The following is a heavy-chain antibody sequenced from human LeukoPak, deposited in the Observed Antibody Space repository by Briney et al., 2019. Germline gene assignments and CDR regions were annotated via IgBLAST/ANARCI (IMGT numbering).Heavy chain of an antibody. V-gene: IGHV3-23*01. D-gene: IGHD6-19*01. CDR3: TKELHVAVAVADYYYFYMDV. CDR1: GVAPSGFA. CDR2: INGGENTT. Sequence: VGTLRPYCAPSGVAPSGFAMGWVRQSPEKGLEWLSSINGGENTTFYADSVKGRFTISRDDSKNTLYLHMDGLRPDDTAIYYCTKELHVAVAVADYYYFYMDVWGRGTAVSVAS. J-gene: IGHJ6*03.